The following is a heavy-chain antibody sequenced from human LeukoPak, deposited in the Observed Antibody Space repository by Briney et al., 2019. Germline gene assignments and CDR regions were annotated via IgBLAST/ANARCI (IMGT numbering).Heavy chain of an antibody. J-gene: IGHJ6*02. Sequence: GGSLRLSCAASGFTFSSYGMHWVRQAPGKGLEWVAVISYDGSDKYYADSVKGRFTISRDNSENTLYLQMNSLRAEDTAVYYCAKGSRPYYYYYAMDVWGQGTTVTVSS. CDR2: ISYDGSDK. CDR1: GFTFSSYG. CDR3: AKGSRPYYYYYAMDV. V-gene: IGHV3-30*18.